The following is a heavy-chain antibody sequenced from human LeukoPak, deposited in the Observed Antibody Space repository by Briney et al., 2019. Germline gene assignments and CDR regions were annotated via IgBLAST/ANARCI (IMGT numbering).Heavy chain of an antibody. V-gene: IGHV3-21*01. Sequence: GGSLRLSCAASGFTFSSYEMNWVRQAPGKGLEWVSSISSSSSYIYYADSVKGRFTISRDNAKNSLYLQMNSLRAEDTAVYYCARDPGSSWYQDYWGQGTLVTVSS. J-gene: IGHJ4*02. CDR3: ARDPGSSWYQDY. CDR1: GFTFSSYE. D-gene: IGHD6-13*01. CDR2: ISSSSSYI.